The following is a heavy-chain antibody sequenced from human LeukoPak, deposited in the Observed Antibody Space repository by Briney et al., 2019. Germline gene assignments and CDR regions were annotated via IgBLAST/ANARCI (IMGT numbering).Heavy chain of an antibody. V-gene: IGHV1-24*01. J-gene: IGHJ6*02. CDR1: GYTLTELS. D-gene: IGHD1-1*01. Sequence: GASVKVSCKVSGYTLTELSLHWVRQAPGNGLEWMGRFDPEDGETIYARKFQGRVTMTEDTSTDTAYMELSSLRSEDTAVYFCAVSLTTGGYYGMDVWGQGTTVTVSS. CDR2: FDPEDGET. CDR3: AVSLTTGGYYGMDV.